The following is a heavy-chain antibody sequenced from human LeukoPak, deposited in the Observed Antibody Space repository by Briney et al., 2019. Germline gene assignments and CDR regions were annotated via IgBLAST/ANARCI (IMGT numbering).Heavy chain of an antibody. J-gene: IGHJ6*03. V-gene: IGHV1-69*05. D-gene: IGHD3-3*01. CDR2: IIPIFGTA. CDR3: ARVVTGYYDFWSGPKSYYYMDV. Sequence: APVKVSCKASGGTFSSYAISWVRQAPGQGLEWMGGIIPIFGTANYAQKFQGRVTITTDESTSTAYMELSSLRSEDTAVYYCARVVTGYYDFWSGPKSYYYMDVWGKGTTVTVSS. CDR1: GGTFSSYA.